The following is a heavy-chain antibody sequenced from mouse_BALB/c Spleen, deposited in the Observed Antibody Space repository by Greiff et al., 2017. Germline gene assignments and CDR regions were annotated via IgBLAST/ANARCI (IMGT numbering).Heavy chain of an antibody. CDR1: GYTFTNYW. CDR3: AREEGLLRLRRYYFDY. Sequence: QVQLQQSGAELVRPGTSVKISCKASGYTFTNYWLGWVKQRPGHGLEWIGDIYPGGGYTNYNEKFKGKATLTADTSSSTAYMQLSSLTSEDSAVYFCAREEGLLRLRRYYFDYWGQGTTLTVSS. V-gene: IGHV1-63*02. D-gene: IGHD1-2*01. J-gene: IGHJ2*01. CDR2: IYPGGGYT.